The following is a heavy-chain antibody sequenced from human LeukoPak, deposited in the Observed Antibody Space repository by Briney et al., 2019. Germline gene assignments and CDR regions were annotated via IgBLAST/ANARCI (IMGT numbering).Heavy chain of an antibody. J-gene: IGHJ4*02. CDR1: GFTFSDYY. D-gene: IGHD1-26*01. CDR3: ARRLSSGSYYGEYY. V-gene: IGHV3-11*01. CDR2: ISSSGSTI. Sequence: GGSLRLSCAASGFTFSDYYMSWIRQAPGKGLEWVSYISSSGSTIYYADSVKGRSTISRDNAKNSLYLQMNSLRAEDTAVYYCARRLSSGSYYGEYYWGQGTLVTVSS.